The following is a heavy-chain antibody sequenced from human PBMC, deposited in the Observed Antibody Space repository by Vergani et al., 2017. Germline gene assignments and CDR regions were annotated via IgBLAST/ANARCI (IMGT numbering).Heavy chain of an antibody. J-gene: IGHJ4*02. D-gene: IGHD5-24*01. CDR2: TKQDGSEK. CDR3: AREGRDGYNYPSLSYYFNY. Sequence: EVQLVESGGGLVQPGGSLRLSCAASGFTFSSYWMSWVRQAPGKGLEWVANTKQDGSEKYYVDSVKGRFTISRDNAKNSLYLQMNSLRAEDTAVYYCAREGRDGYNYPSLSYYFNYWGQGTLVTVSS. CDR1: GFTFSSYW. V-gene: IGHV3-7*01.